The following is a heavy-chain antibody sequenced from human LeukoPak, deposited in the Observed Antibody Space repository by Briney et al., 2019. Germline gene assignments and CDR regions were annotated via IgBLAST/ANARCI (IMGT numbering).Heavy chain of an antibody. D-gene: IGHD4-11*01. Sequence: PGESLRLSCAASGFTVSSNYMSWVRQAPGKGLEWVSVIYSGGSTYYADSVKGRFTISRDNSKNTLYLQMNSLRAEDTAVYYCARGDSNYGPYYFDYWGQGTLVTVSS. J-gene: IGHJ4*02. CDR3: ARGDSNYGPYYFDY. CDR2: IYSGGST. V-gene: IGHV3-53*01. CDR1: GFTVSSNY.